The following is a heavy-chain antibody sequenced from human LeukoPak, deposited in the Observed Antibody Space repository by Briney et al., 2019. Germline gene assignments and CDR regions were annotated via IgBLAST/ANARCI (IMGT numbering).Heavy chain of an antibody. V-gene: IGHV3-48*03. CDR3: ARERGRNYFDY. CDR2: ISSSDSTI. J-gene: IGHJ4*02. Sequence: GGSQRLSCAASGFTFSSYEMTSVRQAPRKGLGWVSYISSSDSTICYADSVKGRFTISRDNAKNSLDLQMNSLRAEDTAVYYCARERGRNYFDYWGQGTLVTVSS. CDR1: GFTFSSYE.